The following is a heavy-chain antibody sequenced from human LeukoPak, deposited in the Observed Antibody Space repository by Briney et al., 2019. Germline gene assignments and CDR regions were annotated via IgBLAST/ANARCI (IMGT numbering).Heavy chain of an antibody. CDR1: GGSTRSHF. J-gene: IGHJ4*02. D-gene: IGHD6-19*01. CDR3: TKATKWLAFDD. V-gene: IGHV4-59*11. Sequence: SETLSRTCTDSGGSTRSHFWSWIRQAPTKGLEWIGNIYPGGTTNYNPSFKCGVTISIDTSKNQLSLHLVSVTAADTAVYYCTKATKWLAFDDWGRGTLVTVSS. CDR2: IYPGGTT.